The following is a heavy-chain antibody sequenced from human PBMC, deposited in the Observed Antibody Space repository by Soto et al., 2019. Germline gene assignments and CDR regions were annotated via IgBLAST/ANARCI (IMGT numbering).Heavy chain of an antibody. CDR2: ISGSGGST. J-gene: IGHJ4*02. CDR3: AKVIPSGYYYESFDY. D-gene: IGHD3-22*01. Sequence: PGGSLRLSCAASGFTFSSYVMSWVRQAPVNGLEWVSAISGSGGSTYYADFVKGRFTISRDNSKNTLYLQMNSLRAEDTAVYYCAKVIPSGYYYESFDYWGQGTLVTVSS. CDR1: GFTFSSYV. V-gene: IGHV3-23*01.